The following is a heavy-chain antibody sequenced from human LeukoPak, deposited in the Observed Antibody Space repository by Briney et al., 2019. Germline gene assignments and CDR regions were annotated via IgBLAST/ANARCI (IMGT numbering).Heavy chain of an antibody. D-gene: IGHD3-22*01. Sequence: GGSLRLSCAASGFTFSSYEMNWVRQAPGKGLEWVAGISDSTGSTNYADSVKGRFTISRDNRKNTLYLQMNSLRAEDTAVYFCAKRGVVIRVILVGFHKEAYYFDSWGQGALVTVSS. CDR3: AKRGVVIRVILVGFHKEAYYFDS. CDR2: ISDSTGST. CDR1: GFTFSSYE. V-gene: IGHV3-23*01. J-gene: IGHJ4*02.